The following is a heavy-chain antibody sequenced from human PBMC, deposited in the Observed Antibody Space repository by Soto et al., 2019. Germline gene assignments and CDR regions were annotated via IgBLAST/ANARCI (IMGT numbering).Heavy chain of an antibody. Sequence: SGPTLVNPTETLTLTCTVSGFSLSKARMGVSWIRQPPGKALEWLAHIFWNDERSYNTSLKSRLTISRDTSKSQVVLTTTNVDPVDTGTYFCARALREGLPIYYFDSWGQGTLVTVS. CDR1: GFSLSKARMG. V-gene: IGHV2-26*01. CDR2: IFWNDER. D-gene: IGHD1-26*01. J-gene: IGHJ4*02. CDR3: ARALREGLPIYYFDS.